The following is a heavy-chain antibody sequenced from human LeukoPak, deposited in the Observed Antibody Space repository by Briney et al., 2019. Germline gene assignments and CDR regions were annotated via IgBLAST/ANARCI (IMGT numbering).Heavy chain of an antibody. V-gene: IGHV4-30-4*07. Sequence: PSETLSLTCAVSGGSISRSGYSWSWIRQPPGKGLEWIGYIYYTGSTYYNPSLKSRVTISVDTSKNQFSLKLSSVTAADTALYYCARDSGYSSGWYFDYYYMDVWGKGTTVTVSS. CDR3: ARDSGYSSGWYFDYYYMDV. J-gene: IGHJ6*03. CDR1: GGSISRSGYS. CDR2: IYYTGST. D-gene: IGHD6-19*01.